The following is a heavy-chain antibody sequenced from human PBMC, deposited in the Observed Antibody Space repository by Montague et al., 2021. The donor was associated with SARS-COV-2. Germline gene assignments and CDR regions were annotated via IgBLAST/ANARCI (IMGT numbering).Heavy chain of an antibody. J-gene: IGHJ4*02. CDR3: ARAIIATAGTTRFDY. CDR2: IYYSGTT. Sequence: SETLSLTCTVSGGSISSSNYFWGWIRQPPGKGLEWIGSIYYSGTTYYNPSLKSRVTISVDTSKNQFSLKLSSVTAADTAVYYCARAIIATAGTTRFDYWGQGTLVTVSS. V-gene: IGHV4-39*01. CDR1: GGSISSSNYF. D-gene: IGHD1-14*01.